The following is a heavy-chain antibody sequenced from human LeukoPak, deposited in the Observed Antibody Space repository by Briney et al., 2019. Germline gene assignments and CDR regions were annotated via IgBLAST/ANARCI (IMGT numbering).Heavy chain of an antibody. J-gene: IGHJ4*02. Sequence: SETLSLTCAVYGGSFSGYYWSWIRQPPGKGLEWIGEINHSGSTNYNPSLKSRVTISVDTSKNQFSLKLSSVTAADTAVYYCARGRTIFGVVIISRGTAGRNTYFDYWGQGTLVTVSS. CDR2: INHSGST. V-gene: IGHV4-34*01. D-gene: IGHD3-3*01. CDR3: ARGRTIFGVVIISRGTAGRNTYFDY. CDR1: GGSFSGYY.